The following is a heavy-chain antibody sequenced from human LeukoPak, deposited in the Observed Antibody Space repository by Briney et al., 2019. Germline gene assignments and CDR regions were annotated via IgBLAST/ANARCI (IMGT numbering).Heavy chain of an antibody. D-gene: IGHD6-13*01. J-gene: IGHJ6*02. CDR3: ARDRNAAAGTYYYYYYGMDV. CDR1: GGTFSSYA. Sequence: ASVKVSCEASGGTFSSYAISWVRQAPGQGLEWMGRIIPILGIANYAQKFQGRVTITADKSTSTAYMELSSLRSEDTAVYYCARDRNAAAGTYYYYYYGMDVWGQGTTVTVSS. V-gene: IGHV1-69*04. CDR2: IIPILGIA.